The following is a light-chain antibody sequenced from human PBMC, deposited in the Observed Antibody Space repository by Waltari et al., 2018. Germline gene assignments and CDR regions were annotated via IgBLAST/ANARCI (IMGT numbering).Light chain of an antibody. CDR2: EVA. J-gene: IGLJ1*01. V-gene: IGLV2-14*01. CDR1: SNDVGGYGY. Sequence: QSALTQPASVSGSPGQSITISCTGTSNDVGGYGYVSWYQQYPGKAPKLIIYEVAYRPSGIFTRCSGSKSGHTASLTISGLQAEDEADYYCSSHTATVPHVFGTGTRVTVV. CDR3: SSHTATVPHV.